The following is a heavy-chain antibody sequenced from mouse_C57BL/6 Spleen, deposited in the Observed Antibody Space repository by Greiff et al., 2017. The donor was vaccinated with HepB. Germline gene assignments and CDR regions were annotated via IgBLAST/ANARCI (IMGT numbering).Heavy chain of an antibody. CDR2: ISSGSSTI. Sequence: EVKLVESGGGLVKPGGSLKLSCAASGFTFSDYGMHWVRQAPEKGLEWVAYISSGSSTIYYADTVKGRFTISRDNAKNTLFLQMTSLRSEDTAMYYCARSLITTVVATALFDYWGQGTTLTVSS. CDR3: ARSLITTVVATALFDY. CDR1: GFTFSDYG. V-gene: IGHV5-17*01. J-gene: IGHJ2*01. D-gene: IGHD1-1*01.